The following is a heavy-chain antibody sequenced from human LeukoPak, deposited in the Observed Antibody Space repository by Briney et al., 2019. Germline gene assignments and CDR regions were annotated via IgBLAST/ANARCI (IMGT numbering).Heavy chain of an antibody. CDR1: GFTFSSYA. D-gene: IGHD5-12*01. V-gene: IGHV3-23*01. Sequence: PGGSLRLSCAASGFTFSSYAMSWVRQAPGKGLEWVSAISGSGGSTYYAESVKGRFTISRDNSKNTLYLQMKSLRAEDTAVYYCAKDDSYSGYVYWGQGTLVTVSS. J-gene: IGHJ4*02. CDR3: AKDDSYSGYVY. CDR2: ISGSGGST.